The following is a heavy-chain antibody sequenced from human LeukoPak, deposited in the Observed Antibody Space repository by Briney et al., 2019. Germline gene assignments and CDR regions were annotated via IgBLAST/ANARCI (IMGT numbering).Heavy chain of an antibody. CDR3: ARGRGRITMVRGVIITPHLDY. J-gene: IGHJ4*02. V-gene: IGHV1-8*01. Sequence: ASVKVSCKASGYTFTSYDINWVRQATGQGLEWMGWMNPNSGNTGYAQKFQGRVTMTGNTSISTAYMELSSLRSEDTAVYYCARGRGRITMVRGVIITPHLDYWGQGTLVTVSS. CDR1: GYTFTSYD. D-gene: IGHD3-10*01. CDR2: MNPNSGNT.